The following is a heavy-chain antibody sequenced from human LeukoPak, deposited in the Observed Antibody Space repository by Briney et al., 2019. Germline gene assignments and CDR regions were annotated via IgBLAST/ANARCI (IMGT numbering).Heavy chain of an antibody. CDR3: ARGGYDFWSGTAMNYFDY. CDR2: IYYSGST. J-gene: IGHJ4*02. CDR1: GRSNSSVGYF. Sequence: SETLSLTCTVSGRSNSSVGYFWRWIRQHPAKGLQWFGYIYYSGSTYYNPSLKSRVTISVDTSKNQFSLKLSSVTAADTAVYYCARGGYDFWSGTAMNYFDYWGQGTLVTVSS. V-gene: IGHV4-31*03. D-gene: IGHD3-3*01.